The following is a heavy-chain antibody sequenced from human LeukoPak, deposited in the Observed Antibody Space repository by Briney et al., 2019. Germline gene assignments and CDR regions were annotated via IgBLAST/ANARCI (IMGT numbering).Heavy chain of an antibody. Sequence: ASVKVSCKASGYTFTNYYMHWVRQAPGQGLEWMGFINPSGGSTSYAQKFQGRVTMTRDTSTSTVYMELSSLRSEDTAMYYCTRNADSGLDYWGQGTLVTVSS. CDR2: INPSGGST. CDR1: GYTFTNYY. CDR3: TRNADSGLDY. D-gene: IGHD3-10*01. V-gene: IGHV1-46*03. J-gene: IGHJ4*02.